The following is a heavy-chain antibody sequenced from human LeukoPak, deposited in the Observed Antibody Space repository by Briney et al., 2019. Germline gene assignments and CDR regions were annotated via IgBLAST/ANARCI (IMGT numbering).Heavy chain of an antibody. Sequence: PSETLSLTCTVSGGSISAYYWSWIRQPPGKGLEWSGYIYYTGGTNYSPSLNSRVTISVDTSKTQFSLRLSSVTTADTAVYYCARRGVVTATSFDAMDVWGNGTTVTVSS. J-gene: IGHJ6*03. CDR1: GGSISAYY. D-gene: IGHD2-21*02. V-gene: IGHV4-59*01. CDR2: IYYTGGT. CDR3: ARRGVVTATSFDAMDV.